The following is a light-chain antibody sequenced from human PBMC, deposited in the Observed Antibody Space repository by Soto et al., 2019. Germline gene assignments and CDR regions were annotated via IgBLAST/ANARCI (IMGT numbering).Light chain of an antibody. V-gene: IGKV3-20*01. CDR1: QSVTSDS. Sequence: EIVLTQSPGTLSLSPGERATLSCRASQSVTSDSLAWYQQKPGQAPRLLIYDTSSRATGIPDRFSGSGSGTDFTLTISRLEHEDFAVYYCQQYGSSPRTFGQGTKVEIK. CDR3: QQYGSSPRT. CDR2: DTS. J-gene: IGKJ1*01.